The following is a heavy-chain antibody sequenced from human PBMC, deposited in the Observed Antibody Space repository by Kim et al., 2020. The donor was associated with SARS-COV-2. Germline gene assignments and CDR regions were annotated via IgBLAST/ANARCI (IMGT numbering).Heavy chain of an antibody. Sequence: SKKKEADYVKGRLTISRENSKNKLYLQMNSLRAEDTAVYYCARERDYGMDVWGQGTTVTVSS. V-gene: IGHV3-30*07. CDR3: ARERDYGMDV. J-gene: IGHJ6*02. CDR2: SKK.